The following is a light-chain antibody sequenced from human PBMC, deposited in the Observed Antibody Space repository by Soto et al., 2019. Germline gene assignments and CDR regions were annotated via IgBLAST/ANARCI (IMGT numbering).Light chain of an antibody. CDR3: QHYDSSPPYT. CDR2: AAS. J-gene: IGKJ2*01. V-gene: IGKV3-20*01. Sequence: EIVLTQSPVTLSLSPGERATLSCRASRSFASSYLGWYQQKPGQAPRLLIYAASTRATGILDRFSGSGSATDFTLTISRLEPEDSAVYYCQHYDSSPPYTFGQGTKLEIK. CDR1: RSFASSY.